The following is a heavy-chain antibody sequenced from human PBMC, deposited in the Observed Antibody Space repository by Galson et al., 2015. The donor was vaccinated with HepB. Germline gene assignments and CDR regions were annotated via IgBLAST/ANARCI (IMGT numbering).Heavy chain of an antibody. CDR3: ARVWAARSCDY. CDR2: ISSSGSTI. Sequence: SLRLSCAASGFTFSSYEMNWVRQAPGKGLEWVSYISSSGSTIYYADSVKGRFTISRDNAKNSLYLQMNSLRAEDTAVYYCARVWAARSCDYWGQGTLVTVSS. V-gene: IGHV3-48*03. CDR1: GFTFSSYE. D-gene: IGHD6-6*01. J-gene: IGHJ4*02.